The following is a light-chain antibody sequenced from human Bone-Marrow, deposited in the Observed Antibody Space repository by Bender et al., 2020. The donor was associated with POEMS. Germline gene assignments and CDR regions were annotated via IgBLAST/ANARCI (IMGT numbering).Light chain of an antibody. CDR3: CSYAGRYTLV. CDR1: NIGSES. CDR2: DGI. J-gene: IGLJ2*01. V-gene: IGLV3-21*02. Sequence: SYVLTQPPSVSVAPGQTARITCGGDNIGSESVHWYQQRPGQAPVLVVYDGIDRPSGVSNRFSGSKSGNTASLTISGLQAEDEAAYYCCSYAGRYTLVFGGGTKLTVL.